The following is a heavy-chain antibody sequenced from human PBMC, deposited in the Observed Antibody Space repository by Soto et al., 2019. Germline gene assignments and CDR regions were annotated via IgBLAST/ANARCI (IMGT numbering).Heavy chain of an antibody. J-gene: IGHJ4*02. V-gene: IGHV3-21*01. Sequence: EVQLVESGGGLVKPGGSLRLSCAASGFTFSSYSMNWVRQAPGQGLEWVSSISSSSSYIYYADSVKGRFTISRDNAKNSLYLQMNSLRDEDTAVYYCARGNVAGYYFDYWGQGTLVTGSS. CDR3: ARGNVAGYYFDY. D-gene: IGHD6-19*01. CDR2: ISSSSSYI. CDR1: GFTFSSYS.